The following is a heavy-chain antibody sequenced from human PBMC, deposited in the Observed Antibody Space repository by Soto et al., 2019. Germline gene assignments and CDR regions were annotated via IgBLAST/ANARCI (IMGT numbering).Heavy chain of an antibody. D-gene: IGHD3-10*01. CDR3: ASSYGSGYRAFDC. J-gene: IGHJ4*02. V-gene: IGHV1-69*02. Sequence: QVQLVQSGAEVKRPGSSVKVSCKASGDTFNFYSINWVRQAPGLGLEWMGRVNPIVSMSNYAQKFQGGVTMTADRSRSTAYRELSIASSEDTAIFFCASSYGSGYRAFDCWGRGALVTVS. CDR1: GDTFNFYS. CDR2: VNPIVSMS.